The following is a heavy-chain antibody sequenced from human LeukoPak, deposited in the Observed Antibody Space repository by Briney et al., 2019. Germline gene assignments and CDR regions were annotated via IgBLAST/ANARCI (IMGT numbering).Heavy chain of an antibody. CDR2: INPSGGST. D-gene: IGHD2-2*01. Sequence: GASVKVSCKASGYTFTSYYMHWVRQAPGQGLEWMGIINPSGGSTSYAQKFQGRVTMTRDVSTSTVYMELSSLRSEDTAVYYCAREVVVPAAKGGGTIDYWGQGTLVTVSS. V-gene: IGHV1-46*01. CDR1: GYTFTSYY. CDR3: AREVVVPAAKGGGTIDY. J-gene: IGHJ4*02.